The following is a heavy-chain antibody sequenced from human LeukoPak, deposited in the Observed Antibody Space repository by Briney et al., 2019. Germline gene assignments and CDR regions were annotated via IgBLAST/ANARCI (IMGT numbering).Heavy chain of an antibody. Sequence: ASVKVSCKASGYTFTSYDINWVRQATGQGLEWMGWINPISGDTGYAQNFQGRVTITRDTSIGTAYMELSSLRSEDTAVYYCARGDYGGNSAAGIILNNYWGQGTLVTVSS. D-gene: IGHD4-23*01. J-gene: IGHJ4*02. V-gene: IGHV1-8*03. CDR2: INPISGDT. CDR1: GYTFTSYD. CDR3: ARGDYGGNSAAGIILNNY.